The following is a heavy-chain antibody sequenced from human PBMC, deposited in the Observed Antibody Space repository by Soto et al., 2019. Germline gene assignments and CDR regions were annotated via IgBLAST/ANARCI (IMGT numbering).Heavy chain of an antibody. V-gene: IGHV4-30-2*01. J-gene: IGHJ5*02. CDR3: ARVDAETTVTTSWFDP. CDR1: GGSISSGGYS. CDR2: IYHSGST. D-gene: IGHD4-4*01. Sequence: SETLSLTCAVSGGSISSGGYSWSWIRQPPGKGLEWIGYIYHSGSTYYKPSLKSRVTISVDRSKNQFSLKLSSVTAADTAVYYCARVDAETTVTTSWFDPWGQGTLVTVSS.